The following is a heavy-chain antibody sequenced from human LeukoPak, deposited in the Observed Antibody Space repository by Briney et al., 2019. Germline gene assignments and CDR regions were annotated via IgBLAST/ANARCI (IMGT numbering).Heavy chain of an antibody. V-gene: IGHV3-21*01. CDR3: VGGDSREY. CDR1: GFTFNHYT. Sequence: GGSLRLSCEASGFTFNHYTMHWVRQAPGKGLEWVSSIRTTCTDKHYADSVRGRFTISSDKAENSLYVQMTSLRAEDTAVYYCVGGDSREYWGQGTLVTVSS. J-gene: IGHJ4*02. CDR2: IRTTCTDK. D-gene: IGHD3-22*01.